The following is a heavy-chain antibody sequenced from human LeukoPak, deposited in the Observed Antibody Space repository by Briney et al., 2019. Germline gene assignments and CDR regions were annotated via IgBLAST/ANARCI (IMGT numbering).Heavy chain of an antibody. J-gene: IGHJ4*02. Sequence: EASVKVSCKASGYTFTGYYMHWVRQAPGQGLEWMGWINPNSGGTNYAQKFQGRVTMTRDTSISTAYMELTRLRSDDTAVYYCARDLKLIAEFDYWGQGTLVTVSS. CDR3: ARDLKLIAEFDY. CDR2: INPNSGGT. V-gene: IGHV1-2*02. D-gene: IGHD2-15*01. CDR1: GYTFTGYY.